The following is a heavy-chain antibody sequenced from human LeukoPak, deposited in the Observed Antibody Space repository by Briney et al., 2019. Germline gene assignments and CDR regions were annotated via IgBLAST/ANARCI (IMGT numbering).Heavy chain of an antibody. Sequence: GASVKVSCKASGYTFTSYYMHWVRQAPGQGLEWMGIINPSGGSTSYAQKFQGRVTMTRDTSTSTAYMELSSLRSEDTAVYYCASYEYSGYRTFDYWGQGTLVTVSS. J-gene: IGHJ4*02. CDR1: GYTFTSYY. D-gene: IGHD5-12*01. V-gene: IGHV1-46*01. CDR3: ASYEYSGYRTFDY. CDR2: INPSGGST.